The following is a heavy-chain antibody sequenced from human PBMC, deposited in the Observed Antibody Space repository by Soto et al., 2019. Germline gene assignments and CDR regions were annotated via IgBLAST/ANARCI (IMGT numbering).Heavy chain of an antibody. D-gene: IGHD2-2*01. Sequence: SETLSLTCAVCGGSFSGYYWSWIRQPPGKGLEWIGEINHSGSTNYNPSLKSRVTISVDTSKNQFSLKLSSVTAADTAVYYCARYCSSTSCYLGYYYYGMDVWGQGTTVTVSS. CDR3: ARYCSSTSCYLGYYYYGMDV. CDR2: INHSGST. V-gene: IGHV4-34*01. CDR1: GGSFSGYY. J-gene: IGHJ6*02.